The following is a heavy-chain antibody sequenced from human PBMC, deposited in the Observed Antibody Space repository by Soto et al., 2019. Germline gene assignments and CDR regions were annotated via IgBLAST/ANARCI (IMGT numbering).Heavy chain of an antibody. CDR3: ARDVVSNYDFWSGYYRGHGFDP. CDR2: IEQEGSEK. J-gene: IGHJ5*02. V-gene: IGHV3-7*03. Sequence: GGSLRLSCAASGFTFGSYWMSWVRQAPGKGLEWVANIEQEGSEKYYVDSVKGRLTISRDNAKNSLYLQMNSLRAENTAVYYCARDVVSNYDFWSGYYRGHGFDPWGQGTLVTVSS. CDR1: GFTFGSYW. D-gene: IGHD3-3*01.